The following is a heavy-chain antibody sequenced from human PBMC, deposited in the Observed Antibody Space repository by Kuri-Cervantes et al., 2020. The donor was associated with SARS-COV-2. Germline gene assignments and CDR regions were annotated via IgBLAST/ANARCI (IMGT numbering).Heavy chain of an antibody. V-gene: IGHV3-33*01. J-gene: IGHJ4*02. CDR1: GFTFSSYG. CDR3: ARDLAY. CDR2: IWYDGGNK. D-gene: IGHD3-16*01. Sequence: GESLKISCAASGFTFSSYGMHWVRQAPGKGLEWVAVIWYDGGNKYYADSVKGRFTISRDNSKNTLYLQMNSLRAEDTAVYYCARDLAYWGQGTLVTVSS.